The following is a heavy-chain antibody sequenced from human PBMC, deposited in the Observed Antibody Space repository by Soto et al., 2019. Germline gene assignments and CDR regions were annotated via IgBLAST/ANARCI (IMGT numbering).Heavy chain of an antibody. CDR2: IRNSGGFT. V-gene: IGHV3-23*01. Sequence: VQLLESGGGLVQPGGSLRLSCAASGFTCNNYAMNWVRQAPGKGLEWVSAIRNSGGFTYYADSVKGRFTISRDNSKNTLHLHMNSLRAEDTALYYCAKAYFETKGPYFFDYWGQGTLVTVSS. D-gene: IGHD1-26*01. CDR1: GFTCNNYA. CDR3: AKAYFETKGPYFFDY. J-gene: IGHJ4*02.